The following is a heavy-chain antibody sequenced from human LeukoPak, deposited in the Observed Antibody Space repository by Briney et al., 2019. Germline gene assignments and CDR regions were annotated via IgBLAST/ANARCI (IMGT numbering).Heavy chain of an antibody. Sequence: AGGSLRLSCAASGFTFTKYWMTWVRQAPGKGLEWVANIKQDGSEKFYVDSVKGRFTISRDNAKNSLDLQINSLGAEDTAVYYCARSSSSWYVYFDCWGQGTLVTVSS. D-gene: IGHD6-13*01. CDR2: IKQDGSEK. CDR1: GFTFTKYW. V-gene: IGHV3-7*03. J-gene: IGHJ4*02. CDR3: ARSSSSWYVYFDC.